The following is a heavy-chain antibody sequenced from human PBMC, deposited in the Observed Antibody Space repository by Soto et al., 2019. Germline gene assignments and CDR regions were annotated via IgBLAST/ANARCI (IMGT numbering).Heavy chain of an antibody. V-gene: IGHV3-30*18. J-gene: IGHJ4*02. CDR3: AKDLSRIYGGFDY. D-gene: IGHD3-16*01. CDR1: GFTFSSYG. Sequence: HPGGSLRLSCAASGFTFSSYGMHWVRQAPGKGLEWVAVISYDGSNKYYADSVKGRFTISRDNSKNTLYLQMNSLRAEDTAVYYCAKDLSRIYGGFDYWGQGTLVTVSS. CDR2: ISYDGSNK.